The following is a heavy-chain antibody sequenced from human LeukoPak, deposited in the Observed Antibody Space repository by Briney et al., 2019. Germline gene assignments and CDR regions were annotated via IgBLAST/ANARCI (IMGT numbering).Heavy chain of an antibody. CDR3: ARGYCSGGNCYHFDY. CDR1: GGSISSYS. V-gene: IGHV4-59*01. J-gene: IGHJ4*02. Sequence: SETLSLTCTVSGGSISSYSWSWIRQPPGKGLEWIGYIYYSGSTIYNPSLKSRVTISVDTSKNQFSLRLSSVTAADTAVYYCARGYCSGGNCYHFDYWGQGTLVTVSS. D-gene: IGHD2-15*01. CDR2: IYYSGST.